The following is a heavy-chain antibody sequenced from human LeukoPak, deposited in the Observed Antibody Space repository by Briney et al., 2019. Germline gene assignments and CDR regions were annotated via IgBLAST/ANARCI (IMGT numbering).Heavy chain of an antibody. Sequence: PSETLSLTCTVSGDSNSGSYWSWIRQAPGKGLEWIGYIYYSVDTDYNPSLKNRVTISLDMSKKYFSLRLTSVTAADTAVYYCARRRYYDSTGYTPTYYFDYWGQGILVTVSS. J-gene: IGHJ4*02. V-gene: IGHV4-59*01. D-gene: IGHD3-22*01. CDR2: IYYSVDT. CDR3: ARRRYYDSTGYTPTYYFDY. CDR1: GDSNSGSY.